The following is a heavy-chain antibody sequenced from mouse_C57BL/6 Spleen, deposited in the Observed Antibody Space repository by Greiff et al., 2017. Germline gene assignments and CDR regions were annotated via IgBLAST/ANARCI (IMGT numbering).Heavy chain of an antibody. Sequence: QVQLKQPGAELVKPGASVKLSCKASGYTFTSYWMHWVKQRPGRGLEWIGRIDPNSGGTKYNEKFKSKATLTVDKPSSTAYMQLSSLTSEDSAVYYCARFGWDYDPFFAYWGQGTLVTVSA. V-gene: IGHV1-72*01. J-gene: IGHJ3*01. CDR3: ARFGWDYDPFFAY. CDR2: IDPNSGGT. D-gene: IGHD2-4*01. CDR1: GYTFTSYW.